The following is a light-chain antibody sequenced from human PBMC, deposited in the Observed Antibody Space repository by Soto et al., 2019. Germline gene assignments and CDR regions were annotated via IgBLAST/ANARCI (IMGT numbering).Light chain of an antibody. CDR3: QQYENITRT. J-gene: IGKJ5*01. CDR2: DXS. Sequence: IQMTQSPSSLSASVGARVTMTXQASRDISNYLNWYQQKQRXAPKXXXADXSNLETGGPSRLSGSGSATDFTFTISSLQPDDIAKYYCQQYENITRTFGQGTRLEI. V-gene: IGKV1-33*01. CDR1: RDISNY.